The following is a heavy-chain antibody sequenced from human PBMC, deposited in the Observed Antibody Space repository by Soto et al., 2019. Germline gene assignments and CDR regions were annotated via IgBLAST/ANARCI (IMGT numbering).Heavy chain of an antibody. J-gene: IGHJ4*02. CDR1: GYTFTSYG. V-gene: IGHV1-18*01. CDR2: ISAHNGNT. D-gene: IGHD1-1*01. Sequence: QVHLVQSGAEVKKPGASVKVSCKCSGYTFTSYGITWVRQAPGQGLEWMGWISAHNGNTDYAQKVQGRVTVTRDTSTSTAYMELRSLRSYDTAVYYCARGRYGDYWGQGALVTVSS. CDR3: ARGRYGDY.